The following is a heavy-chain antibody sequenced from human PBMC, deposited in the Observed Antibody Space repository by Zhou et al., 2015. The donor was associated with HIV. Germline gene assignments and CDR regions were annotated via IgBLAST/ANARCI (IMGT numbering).Heavy chain of an antibody. D-gene: IGHD3-3*01. Sequence: EVQLVESGGGLVQPGRSLRLSCAASGFTFDDYAMHWVRQAPGKGLEWVSGISWNSGSIGYADSVKGRFTISRDNAKNSLYLQMNSLRAEDTALYYCAKDLTPFGVVTLDAFDIWAKGQWSPSLQ. CDR2: ISWNSGSI. CDR3: AKDLTPFGVVTLDAFDI. J-gene: IGHJ3*02. V-gene: IGHV3-9*01. CDR1: GFTFDDYA.